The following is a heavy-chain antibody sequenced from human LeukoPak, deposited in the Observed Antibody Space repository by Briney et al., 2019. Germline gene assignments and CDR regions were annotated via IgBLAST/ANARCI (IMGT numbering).Heavy chain of an antibody. CDR2: INYSGST. Sequence: PSETLSLTCTVSGGSISSGDYYWNWIRQHPGKGLEWIGNINYSGSTYYNPSLKSRVIISVDTSNSQFSLKLSSVTVADTAVYYCARDLSGHDAFDIWGQGTMVTVSS. V-gene: IGHV4-31*03. J-gene: IGHJ3*02. CDR3: ARDLSGHDAFDI. CDR1: GGSISSGDYY. D-gene: IGHD6-19*01.